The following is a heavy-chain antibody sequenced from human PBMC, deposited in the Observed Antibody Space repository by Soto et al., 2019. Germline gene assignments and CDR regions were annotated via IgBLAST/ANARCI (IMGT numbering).Heavy chain of an antibody. J-gene: IGHJ6*02. CDR1: GGTFSSYA. CDR3: AREGNYYDSSGYGGFCMYV. V-gene: IGHV1-69*01. D-gene: IGHD3-22*01. Sequence: QVQLVQSGAEVKKPGSSVKVSCKASGGTFSSYAISWVRQAPGQGLEWMGGIIPIFGTANYAQKFQGRVTITADESTSTAYMELSSLRSEDTAVYYCAREGNYYDSSGYGGFCMYVWGQGTTVTVSS. CDR2: IIPIFGTA.